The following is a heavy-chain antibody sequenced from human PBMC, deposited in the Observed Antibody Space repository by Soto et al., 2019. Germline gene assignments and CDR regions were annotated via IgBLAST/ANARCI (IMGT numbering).Heavy chain of an antibody. CDR1: GYTFTSYD. J-gene: IGHJ3*02. D-gene: IGHD3-10*01. CDR3: ARGINYYDSGGDAFDI. CDR2: MNPNSGNT. Sequence: QVQLVQSGAEVKKPGASVKVSCKASGYTFTSYDINWVRQATGQGLEWMGWMNPNSGNTGYAQKFQGRVTMTRNTSISTAYMELSSLRSKDTAVYYCARGINYYDSGGDAFDIWGQGTMVTVSS. V-gene: IGHV1-8*01.